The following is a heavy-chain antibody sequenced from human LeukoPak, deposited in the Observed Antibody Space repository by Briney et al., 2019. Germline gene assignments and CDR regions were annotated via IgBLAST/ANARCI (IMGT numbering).Heavy chain of an antibody. CDR1: GFTFDDYA. J-gene: IGHJ3*02. CDR3: AKVKDTGELLWDPLDI. D-gene: IGHD3-10*01. Sequence: GGSLRLSCAASGFTFDDYAMHWVRQAPGKGLEWVSGISWNSGSIGYADSVKGRFTISRDNAKNSLYLQMNSLRAEDTALYYCAKVKDTGELLWDPLDIWGQGTMVTVSS. CDR2: ISWNSGSI. V-gene: IGHV3-9*01.